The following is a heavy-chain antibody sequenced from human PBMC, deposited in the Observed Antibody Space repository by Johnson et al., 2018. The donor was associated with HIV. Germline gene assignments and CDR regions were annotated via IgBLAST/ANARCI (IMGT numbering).Heavy chain of an antibody. CDR2: ISSSGTTI. CDR3: ARVGSSSADH. J-gene: IGHJ3*01. CDR1: GFTFSSYA. D-gene: IGHD6-13*01. V-gene: IGHV3-48*04. Sequence: EVQLVESGGGVVQPGGSLRLSCAASGFTFSSYAMSWVRQAPGKGLAWVSYISSSGTTIYYADSVKGRFTISRDNAKNSLYLQMNSLRAEDTALYYCARVGSSSADHWGQGTMVTVSS.